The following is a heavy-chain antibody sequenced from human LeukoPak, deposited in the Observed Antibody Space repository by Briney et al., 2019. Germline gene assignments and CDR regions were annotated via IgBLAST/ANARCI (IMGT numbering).Heavy chain of an antibody. J-gene: IGHJ4*02. D-gene: IGHD3-16*01. CDR3: ARGMISN. Sequence: ASVNVSCKASGYTFTGYYIHCVRPSPGQGPEWMAWINPKTGDTNYAHKFQGRLTLTRDTSISTAYLQLTDLTSYDTGVFYCARGMISNWGQGTPLLVSS. CDR1: GYTFTGYY. CDR2: INPKTGDT. V-gene: IGHV1-2*07.